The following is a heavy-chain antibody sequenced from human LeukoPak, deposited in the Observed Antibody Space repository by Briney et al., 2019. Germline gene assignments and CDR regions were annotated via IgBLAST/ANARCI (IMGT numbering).Heavy chain of an antibody. CDR3: ARSTSPRAYGDTRFRFDY. J-gene: IGHJ4*02. Sequence: ASVKVSCKASGGTFSSYAISWVRQAPGQGLEWMGRIISILGIANYAQKFQGRVTITADKSTSTAYMELSSLRSEDTAVYYCARSTSPRAYGDTRFRFDYWGQGTLVTVSS. CDR1: GGTFSSYA. V-gene: IGHV1-69*04. D-gene: IGHD4-17*01. CDR2: IISILGIA.